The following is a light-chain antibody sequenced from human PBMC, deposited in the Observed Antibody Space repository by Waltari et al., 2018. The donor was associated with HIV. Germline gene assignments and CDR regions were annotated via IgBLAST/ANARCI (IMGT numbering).Light chain of an antibody. J-gene: IGKJ3*01. CDR1: QSLLHRNGYNY. CDR3: MQSLETPV. CDR2: LAS. Sequence: DIVMTQFPLSVPVTPGEPASISCRSSQSLLHRNGYNYLDWYLQRPGQSPQLLIYLASYRPSGVPDRFSGSGSGTSFTLKISRVEAEDVGVYYCMQSLETPVFGPGTKVDIK. V-gene: IGKV2-28*01.